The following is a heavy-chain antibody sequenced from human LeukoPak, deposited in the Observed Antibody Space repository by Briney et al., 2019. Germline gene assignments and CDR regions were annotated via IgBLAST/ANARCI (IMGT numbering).Heavy chain of an antibody. V-gene: IGHV3-43*02. CDR3: ARESESSGWYDY. D-gene: IGHD6-19*01. Sequence: PGGSLRLSCAAPGFIFHDYAIHWVRQAPAKGLEWVSLISGDGGSTFYADSVKGRFTISRDNSKNSLYLQMNSLRSDDTALYYCARESESSGWYDYWGQGTLVTVSS. CDR2: ISGDGGST. CDR1: GFIFHDYA. J-gene: IGHJ4*02.